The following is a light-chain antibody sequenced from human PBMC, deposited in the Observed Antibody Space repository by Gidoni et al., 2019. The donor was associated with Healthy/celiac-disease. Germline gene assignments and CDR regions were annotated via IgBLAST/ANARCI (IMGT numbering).Light chain of an antibody. J-gene: IGKJ3*01. CDR1: QSISSY. V-gene: IGKV1-39*01. Sequence: DIQMTQSPSSLSASVGDRVTITCRASQSISSYLNWYQQKPGKAPKLLIYAASSLQSGVPSRFSGSGSGTDFTINISSLQPEDFATYYCQQSYSTPFTFXPXTKVDIK. CDR3: QQSYSTPFT. CDR2: AAS.